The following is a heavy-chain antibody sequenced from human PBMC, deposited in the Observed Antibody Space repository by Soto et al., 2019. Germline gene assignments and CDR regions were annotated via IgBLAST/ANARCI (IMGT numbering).Heavy chain of an antibody. D-gene: IGHD1-26*01. CDR3: ATSNGGTYYYSDGMDV. Sequence: QVQLVESGGGVVQPGRSLRLSCAASGFTFSSYGMHWVRQAPGKGLEWVAVISYDGSNKYYADSVKGRFTISRDNSMITLYLQLNTLRAEDTAVYYCATSNGGTYYYSDGMDVWGQGTTVTVSS. CDR1: GFTFSSYG. J-gene: IGHJ6*02. V-gene: IGHV3-30*03. CDR2: ISYDGSNK.